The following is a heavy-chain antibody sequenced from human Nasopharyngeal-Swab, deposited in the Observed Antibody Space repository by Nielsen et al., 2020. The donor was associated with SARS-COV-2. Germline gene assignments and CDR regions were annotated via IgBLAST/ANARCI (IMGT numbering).Heavy chain of an antibody. J-gene: IGHJ6*03. CDR1: GGSISSSSYY. V-gene: IGHV4-39*07. CDR2: IYYSGST. D-gene: IGHD2-15*01. Sequence: SETLSLTCTVSGGSISSSSYYWGWIRQPPGKGLEWIGSIYYSGSTYYNPSLKSPVTISVDRSKNQFSLKLSSVTAADTAVYYCARGRGRYCSGGSCYPPTWYYYYMDVWGKGTTVTVSS. CDR3: ARGRGRYCSGGSCYPPTWYYYYMDV.